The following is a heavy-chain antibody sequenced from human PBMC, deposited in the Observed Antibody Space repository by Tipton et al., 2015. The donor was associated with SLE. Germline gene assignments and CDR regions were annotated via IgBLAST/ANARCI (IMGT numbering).Heavy chain of an antibody. D-gene: IGHD3-3*01. CDR1: YW. V-gene: IGHV5-51*01. Sequence: YWSWLRQLPGKGLEWMGIIYPGDSDTRYSPSFQGQVTISADKSITTAYLQWSSLKASDTAMYYCARTYYDFWSGYYKAPYFDYWGQGTLVTVSS. CDR2: IYPGDSDT. CDR3: ARTYYDFWSGYYKAPYFDY. J-gene: IGHJ4*02.